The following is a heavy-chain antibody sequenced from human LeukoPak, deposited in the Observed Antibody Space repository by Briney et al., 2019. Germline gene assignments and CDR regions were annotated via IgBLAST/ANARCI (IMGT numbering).Heavy chain of an antibody. CDR2: IYYSGST. D-gene: IGHD2-15*01. CDR3: ARGPLWWYALDY. Sequence: SQTLSLTCTVSGGSISIGDYSWSWIRQPPGQGLEWIGYIYYSGSTYYNPSLKSRVTISVDTSKNQFSLKLSSVTAADTAVYYCARGPLWWYALDYWGQGTLVTVSS. CDR1: GGSISIGDYS. V-gene: IGHV4-30-4*01. J-gene: IGHJ4*02.